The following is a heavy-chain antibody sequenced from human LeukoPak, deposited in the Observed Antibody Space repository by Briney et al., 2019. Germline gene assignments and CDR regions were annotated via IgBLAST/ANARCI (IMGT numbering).Heavy chain of an antibody. Sequence: PGGSLRLSCAASGFTFNMYWMTWVRQALGKGLESVAYINKDGSDKYYVDSVKGRFTVSRDNAKNSLYLQMNSLRAEDTAVYYCARDAGYGGNSDYWGQGTLVTVSS. CDR3: ARDAGYGGNSDY. J-gene: IGHJ4*02. CDR1: GFTFNMYW. D-gene: IGHD4-23*01. V-gene: IGHV3-7*01. CDR2: INKDGSDK.